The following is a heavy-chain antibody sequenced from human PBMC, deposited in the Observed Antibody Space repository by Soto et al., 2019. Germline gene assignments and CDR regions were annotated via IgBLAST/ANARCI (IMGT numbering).Heavy chain of an antibody. J-gene: IGHJ5*02. CDR2: IYYSGST. D-gene: IGHD4-17*01. CDR3: AQRLRTKWFDP. Sequence: SETLSLTCTVSGGSLSSGGYYWTWIRQHPGKGLEWIGYIYYSGSTSYNPSLKSRVTISVDTSKNEFFLKLSSVTAADTAVYYCAQRLRTKWFDPWGQGTLVTVSS. CDR1: GGSLSSGGYY. V-gene: IGHV4-30-4*08.